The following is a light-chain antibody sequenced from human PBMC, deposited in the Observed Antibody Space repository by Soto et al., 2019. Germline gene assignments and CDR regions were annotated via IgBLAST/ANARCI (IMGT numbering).Light chain of an antibody. Sequence: DIQMTQSPSSLSASIGDRFTITCRASQTISFYLNWYQQKPGKAPRLLIYAASSLQSGVPSRFSGGGSGTEFTLTVSSLQPEDFATYYCQQSYSIPHTFGQGTKVDI. CDR3: QQSYSIPHT. CDR2: AAS. J-gene: IGKJ1*01. V-gene: IGKV1-39*01. CDR1: QTISFY.